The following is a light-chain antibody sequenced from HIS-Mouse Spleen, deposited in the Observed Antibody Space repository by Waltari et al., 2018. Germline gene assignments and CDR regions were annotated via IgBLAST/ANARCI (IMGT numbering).Light chain of an antibody. CDR2: GAS. J-gene: IGKJ2*01. V-gene: IGKV3-15*01. CDR1: QSVSSN. Sequence: EIVMTQSPATLSVSPGERATLPCRASQSVSSNLAGYQQKPRQAPRLLIYGASTRATGIPARFSGSGSGTEFTLTISSRQSEDFAVYYCQQYNNWPPYTFGQGTKLEIK. CDR3: QQYNNWPPYT.